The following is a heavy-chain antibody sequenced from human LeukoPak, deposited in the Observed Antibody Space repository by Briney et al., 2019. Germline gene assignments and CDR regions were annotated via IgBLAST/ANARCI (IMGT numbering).Heavy chain of an antibody. Sequence: GRSWRLPFGALGYPFPRIWVHGAAQAPGKGWRGCSRINIDGRSTSYAPSVTGRFTMSRDNAKNTVYLQMNSLRAEDTAVYYCVRDVWGDRDGFFEYWGQGSLVTVSS. CDR1: GYPFPRIW. CDR2: INIDGRST. J-gene: IGHJ4*02. D-gene: IGHD2-21*01. V-gene: IGHV3-74*01. CDR3: VRDVWGDRDGFFEY.